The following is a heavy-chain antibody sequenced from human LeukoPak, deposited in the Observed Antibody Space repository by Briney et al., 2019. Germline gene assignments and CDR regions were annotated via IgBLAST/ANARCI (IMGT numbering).Heavy chain of an antibody. V-gene: IGHV3-74*01. CDR2: INSDGSST. CDR1: GFTFSSYW. J-gene: IGHJ4*02. Sequence: GSLRLSCAASGFTFSSYWMHWVRQAPGKGLVWVSRINSDGSSTSYADSVKGRFTISRDNAKNTLYLQMNSLRAEDTAVYYCARAGTGYYDFWSGYYTSVYFDYWGQGTLVTVSS. D-gene: IGHD3-3*01. CDR3: ARAGTGYYDFWSGYYTSVYFDY.